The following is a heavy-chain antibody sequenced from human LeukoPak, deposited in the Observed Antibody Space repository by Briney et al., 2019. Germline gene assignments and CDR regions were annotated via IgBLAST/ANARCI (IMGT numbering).Heavy chain of an antibody. CDR1: GGSFSGYY. CDR3: ARVADYREYYVQY. V-gene: IGHV4-34*01. Sequence: SETLSLTCAVYGGSFSGYYWSWIRQPPGEGLEWIGEINPTGVTECIGEINHSGSTNYNPSLKSRVTITADTSNNQFSLKLSSVTAADTAVYYCARVADYREYYVQYWGQGTLVTVSS. CDR2: INHSGST. J-gene: IGHJ4*02. D-gene: IGHD4-17*01.